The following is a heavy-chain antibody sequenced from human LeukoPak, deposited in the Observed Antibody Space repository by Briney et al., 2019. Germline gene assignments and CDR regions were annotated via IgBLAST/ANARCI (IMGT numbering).Heavy chain of an antibody. CDR2: IYYSGSA. Sequence: SETLSLTCTISGGSISSSSYYWGWIRQPPGKGLEWIGTIYYSGSAYYNPSLKSQVTISVDTSKSQFSLKLSSVTAADTAVYYCARQAWNYFDYWGQGTLVTASS. V-gene: IGHV4-39*01. CDR3: ARQAWNYFDY. D-gene: IGHD1-1*01. CDR1: GGSISSSSYY. J-gene: IGHJ4*02.